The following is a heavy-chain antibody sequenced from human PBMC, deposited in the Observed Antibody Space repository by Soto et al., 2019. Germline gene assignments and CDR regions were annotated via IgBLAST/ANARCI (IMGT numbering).Heavy chain of an antibody. J-gene: IGHJ4*02. CDR3: AKDLLELMAFDY. CDR1: GFTFSSYA. D-gene: IGHD1-26*01. V-gene: IGHV3-23*01. CDR2: ISGSGGST. Sequence: GGSLRLSCAASGFTFSSYAMSWVRQAPGKGLEWVSAISGSGGSTYYADSVKGRFTISRDNSKNTLYLQMNSLRAEDTAVHYCAKDLLELMAFDYWGQGTLVTVSS.